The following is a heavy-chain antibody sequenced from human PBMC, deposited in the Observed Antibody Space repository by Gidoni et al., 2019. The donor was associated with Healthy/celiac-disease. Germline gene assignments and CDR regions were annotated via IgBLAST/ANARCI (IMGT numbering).Heavy chain of an antibody. CDR2: ISSSSSTI. D-gene: IGHD3-22*01. Sequence: EVQLVESGGGLVQPGGSLRLSCAASGFPFSSYSMNWVRQAPGKGLEWVSYISSSSSTIYYADSVKGRFTISRDNAKNSLYLQMNSLRAEDTAVYYCARDLNYYDSSGYPDYWGQGTLVTVSS. J-gene: IGHJ4*02. CDR1: GFPFSSYS. V-gene: IGHV3-48*01. CDR3: ARDLNYYDSSGYPDY.